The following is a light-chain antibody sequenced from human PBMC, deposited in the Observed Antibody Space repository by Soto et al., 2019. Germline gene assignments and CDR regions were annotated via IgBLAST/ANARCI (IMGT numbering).Light chain of an antibody. J-gene: IGLJ3*02. CDR1: SSDIGSYNY. V-gene: IGLV2-14*01. CDR3: CSYRSSRTWV. CDR2: EVT. Sequence: QSALTQPASVSGSPGQSITISCTGTSSDIGSYNYVSWYQQCPGKAPRLLIYEVTNRPSGVSNRFSGSKSGNTASQTISGLQAEDDADYYCCSYRSSRTWVFGGGTKLTVL.